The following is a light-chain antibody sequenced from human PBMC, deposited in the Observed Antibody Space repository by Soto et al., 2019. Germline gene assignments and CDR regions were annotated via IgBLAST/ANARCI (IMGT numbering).Light chain of an antibody. CDR1: QSVSSSY. Sequence: EIVLTQSPGTLSLSPGERATLSCRASQSVSSSYLAWYQQKPGQAPRLLIYGASSRATGITYRFSGSGSGTDFTLTISRLEPEDFAVYYCQQYGSSPWTFGQGTKVEIK. V-gene: IGKV3-20*01. CDR2: GAS. CDR3: QQYGSSPWT. J-gene: IGKJ1*01.